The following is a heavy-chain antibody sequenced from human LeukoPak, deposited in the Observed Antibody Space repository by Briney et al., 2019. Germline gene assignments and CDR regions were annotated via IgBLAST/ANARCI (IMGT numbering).Heavy chain of an antibody. CDR3: ARDKGPFRAVAGQFDY. CDR1: GFTFSSYA. D-gene: IGHD6-19*01. Sequence: GRSLRLSCAASGFTFSSYAMHWVRQAPGKGLEWVAVISYDGSNKYYADPVKGRFTISRDNSKNTLYLQMNSLRAEDTAVYYCARDKGPFRAVAGQFDYWGQGTLVTVSS. J-gene: IGHJ4*02. V-gene: IGHV3-30*04. CDR2: ISYDGSNK.